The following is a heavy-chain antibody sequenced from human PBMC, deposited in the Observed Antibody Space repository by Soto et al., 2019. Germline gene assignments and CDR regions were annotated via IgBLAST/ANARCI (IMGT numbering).Heavy chain of an antibody. V-gene: IGHV3-30*18. CDR1: GFIFSGYG. D-gene: IGHD6-19*01. CDR3: AKVLEQWLVLGPPLGY. CDR2: ISYDGSNK. Sequence: QVQLVESGGGVVQPGRSLRLSCAASGFIFSGYGMHWVRQAPGKGLEWVAVISYDGSNKYYADSVKGRFTISRDNSKITLYLQMNSLRAEDTAVYYCAKVLEQWLVLGPPLGYWGQGTLVTVSS. J-gene: IGHJ4*02.